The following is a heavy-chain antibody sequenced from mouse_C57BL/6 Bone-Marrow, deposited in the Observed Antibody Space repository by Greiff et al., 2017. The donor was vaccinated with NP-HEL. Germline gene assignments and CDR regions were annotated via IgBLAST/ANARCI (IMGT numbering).Heavy chain of an antibody. Sequence: QVQLQQPGAELVKPGASVKLSCKASGYTFTSYWMHWVKQRPGQGLEWIGMIHPNSGSTNYNEKFKSKATLTVDKSSSTAYMQLSSLTSEDSAVYYCARDYDNYAWFAYWGQGTLVTVSA. J-gene: IGHJ3*01. CDR1: GYTFTSYW. CDR2: IHPNSGST. CDR3: ARDYDNYAWFAY. D-gene: IGHD2-1*01. V-gene: IGHV1-64*01.